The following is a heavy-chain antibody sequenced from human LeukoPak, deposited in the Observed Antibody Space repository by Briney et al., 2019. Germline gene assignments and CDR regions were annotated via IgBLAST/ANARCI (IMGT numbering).Heavy chain of an antibody. CDR1: GGSISSYY. CDR3: ARVDSSNWYEYRGYFDY. V-gene: IGHV4-59*01. Sequence: SETLSLTCTVTGGSISSYYWSWIRQPPGKGLEWIGYIYYSGSTNYNPSLKSRVTISVDTSKNQFSLKLSSVTAADTAVYYCARVDSSNWYEYRGYFDYWGQGTLVTVSS. D-gene: IGHD6-13*01. CDR2: IYYSGST. J-gene: IGHJ4*02.